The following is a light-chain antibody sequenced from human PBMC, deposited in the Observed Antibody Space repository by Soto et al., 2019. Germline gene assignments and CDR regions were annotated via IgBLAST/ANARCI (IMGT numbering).Light chain of an antibody. J-gene: IGLJ2*01. V-gene: IGLV1-40*01. Sequence: QSVLTQPPSVSGAPGQRVTISCTGSSSNIGGGYDVNWYQQLPGRAPKLLIYGNTNRPSGVPYRFSGSKSGTSGSLAISGLQNEDEAEYYCRSWDTSLSASVFGGGTKLTVL. CDR1: SSNIGGGYD. CDR2: GNT. CDR3: RSWDTSLSASV.